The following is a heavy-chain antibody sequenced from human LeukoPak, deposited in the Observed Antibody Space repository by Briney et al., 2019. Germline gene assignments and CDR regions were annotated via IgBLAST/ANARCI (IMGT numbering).Heavy chain of an antibody. V-gene: IGHV3-53*01. D-gene: IGHD3-3*01. CDR3: ARNYDFWSGSYFDY. Sequence: PGGSLRLSCAASGFTVSSNYMSWVRQAPGKGLEWVSVIYSGGSTYYADSVKGRFTISRDNSKNTLYLQMNSLRAEDTAVYYCARNYDFWSGSYFDYWGQGTLVTVSS. CDR2: IYSGGST. CDR1: GFTVSSNY. J-gene: IGHJ4*02.